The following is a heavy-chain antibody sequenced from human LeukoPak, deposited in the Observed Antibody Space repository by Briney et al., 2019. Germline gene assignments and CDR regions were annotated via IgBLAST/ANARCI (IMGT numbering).Heavy chain of an antibody. CDR3: ARGRRARHIVGATPNDY. D-gene: IGHD1-26*01. J-gene: IGHJ4*02. V-gene: IGHV1-8*03. Sequence: ASVKVSCKASGYTFTSYDINWVRQATGQGLEWMGWMNPNSGNTGYAQKFQGRVTITRNTSISTAYMELSSLRSEDTAVYYCARGRRARHIVGATPNDYWGQGTLVTVSS. CDR1: GYTFTSYD. CDR2: MNPNSGNT.